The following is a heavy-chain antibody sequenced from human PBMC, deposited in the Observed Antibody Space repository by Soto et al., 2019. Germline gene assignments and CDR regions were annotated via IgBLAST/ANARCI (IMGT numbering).Heavy chain of an antibody. CDR2: LYDSGNT. D-gene: IGHD3-10*01. CDR3: ARGIWAAGSVIDH. CDR1: GVSINAFY. V-gene: IGHV4-59*01. Sequence: PSETLSLTCSVSGVSINAFYWSWIRQPPGKELQWMGYLYDSGNTNYNPSLMGRVTMSVDESKTQFSLKLKSVTAADTAVYYCARGIWAAGSVIDHWGQGXLVTVSS. J-gene: IGHJ4*02.